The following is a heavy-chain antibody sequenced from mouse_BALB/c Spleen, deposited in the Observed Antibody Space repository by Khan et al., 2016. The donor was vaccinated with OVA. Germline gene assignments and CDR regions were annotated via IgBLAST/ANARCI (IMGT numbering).Heavy chain of an antibody. CDR1: GFSLTNYG. CDR3: ARQPYYHYNIMDY. D-gene: IGHD2-10*01. Sequence: QVRLQQSGPGLVAPSQSLSITCTISGFSLTNYGVHWIRQPPRKGLEWLVVIWSDGSTTYNSALKSRLTISKDNSKSQVFLKMNSLQTDDTAMYFCARQPYYHYNIMDYWGQGTSVTVSS. CDR2: IWSDGST. V-gene: IGHV2-6-1*01. J-gene: IGHJ4*01.